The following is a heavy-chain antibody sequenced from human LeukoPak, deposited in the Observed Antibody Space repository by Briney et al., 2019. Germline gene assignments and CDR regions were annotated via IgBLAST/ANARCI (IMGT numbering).Heavy chain of an antibody. J-gene: IGHJ4*02. D-gene: IGHD2-15*01. CDR1: GFTFSSYA. CDR2: ISGRGGST. V-gene: IGHV3-23*01. Sequence: AGGSLRLSCAASGFTFSSYAMSWVRQAPGKGLEWASAISGRGGSTYYADSVKGRFTISRDSYKNTLYLQMNSLRAEDAAVYYCAKAPVTTCSGAYCYPFDYWGQGTLVTVSS. CDR3: AKAPVTTCSGAYCYPFDY.